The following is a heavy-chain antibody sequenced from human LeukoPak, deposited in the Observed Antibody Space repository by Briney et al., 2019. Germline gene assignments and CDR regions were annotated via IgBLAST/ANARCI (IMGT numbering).Heavy chain of an antibody. CDR2: VHHSGST. J-gene: IGHJ4*02. V-gene: IGHV4-38-2*01. D-gene: IGHD1-1*01. CDR1: GYPISSGYY. Sequence: SETLSLTCAVSGYPISSGYYWGWIRQPPGKGLEWIGIVHHSGSTYYNPSLKSRVTISADTSKNQFSLNLSSVTAADTAVYYCARGPPYMTAWSRVDYWGQGTLVTVSS. CDR3: ARGPPYMTAWSRVDY.